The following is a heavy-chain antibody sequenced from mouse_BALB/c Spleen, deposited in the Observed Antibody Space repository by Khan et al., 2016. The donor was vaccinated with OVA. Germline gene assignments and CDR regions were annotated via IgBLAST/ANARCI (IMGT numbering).Heavy chain of an antibody. CDR3: ARDLYNGAWFDY. V-gene: IGHV2-9*02. CDR1: GFSISNYG. Sequence: QVQLKESGPGLVAPSQTLSITCTVSGFSISNYGVHWVRQPPGKGLEWLGVIWAGGSTNHNSALMSRLSISKDNSKNQVFLKMNSLQTDDTAMYYCARDLYNGAWFDYWGQGTLVTVSA. J-gene: IGHJ3*01. CDR2: IWAGGST. D-gene: IGHD1-3*01.